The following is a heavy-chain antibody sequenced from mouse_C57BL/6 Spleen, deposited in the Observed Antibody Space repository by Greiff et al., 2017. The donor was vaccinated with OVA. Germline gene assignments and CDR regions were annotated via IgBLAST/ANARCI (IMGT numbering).Heavy chain of an antibody. J-gene: IGHJ4*01. CDR2: INPSNGGT. D-gene: IGHD6-1*01. V-gene: IGHV1-53*01. Sequence: VQLQQPGTELVKPGASVKLSCKASGYTFTSYWMHWVKQRPGPGLEWIGNINPSNGGTNYNEKFKSKATLTVDKSSSTAYKQLSSLTSEYSAVYYFAKPLHRYAMDYWGQGTSVTVSS. CDR1: GYTFTSYW. CDR3: AKPLHRYAMDY.